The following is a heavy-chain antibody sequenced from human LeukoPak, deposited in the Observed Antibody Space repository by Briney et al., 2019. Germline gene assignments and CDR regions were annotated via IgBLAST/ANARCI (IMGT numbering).Heavy chain of an antibody. D-gene: IGHD3-22*01. Sequence: ASVKVSCKASGYSFTGYYMHWVRQAPGQGLEWMGWINPNSGGTKYAQKFKGRVTMTRDTSISTAYMELSRLRSDDTAVYYCARGELSRDSSGYDYWGQGTLVTVSS. CDR2: INPNSGGT. CDR3: ARGELSRDSSGYDY. CDR1: GYSFTGYY. J-gene: IGHJ4*02. V-gene: IGHV1-2*02.